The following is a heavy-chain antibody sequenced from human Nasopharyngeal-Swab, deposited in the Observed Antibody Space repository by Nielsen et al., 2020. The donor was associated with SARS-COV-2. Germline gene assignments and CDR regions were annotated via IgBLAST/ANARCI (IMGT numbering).Heavy chain of an antibody. CDR1: GCTFTTYS. CDR3: ARGRVADGAFDI. D-gene: IGHD3-3*01. J-gene: IGHJ3*02. V-gene: IGHV1-18*01. Sequence: ASVKVSCKASGCTFTTYSISWVRQAPGQGLEWMGWISTYNGQTDYAQRLQGRVTMTTDTSTGTAYMALRTLKSDDTAVYYCARGRVADGAFDIWGQGTMVTVSS. CDR2: ISTYNGQT.